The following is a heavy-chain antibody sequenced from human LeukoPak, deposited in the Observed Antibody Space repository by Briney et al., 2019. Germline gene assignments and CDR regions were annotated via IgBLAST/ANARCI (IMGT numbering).Heavy chain of an antibody. Sequence: PSETLSLTCAVYGGSFSGYYWSWIRQPPGKGLEWIGEINHSGSTNYNPSLKSRVTISVDTSKNQFSLKLSSVTAADTAVYYCASTKYYDFWSGYYTDYYFDYWGQGTLVTV. CDR1: GGSFSGYY. D-gene: IGHD3-3*01. V-gene: IGHV4-34*01. J-gene: IGHJ4*02. CDR2: INHSGST. CDR3: ASTKYYDFWSGYYTDYYFDY.